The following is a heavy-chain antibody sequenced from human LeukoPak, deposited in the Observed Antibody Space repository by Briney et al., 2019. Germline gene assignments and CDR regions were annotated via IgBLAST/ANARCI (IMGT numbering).Heavy chain of an antibody. CDR2: ISSSSSYI. CDR1: GFTFSSYS. Sequence: SGGSLRLSCAASGFTFSSYSMNWVRQAPGKGLEWVSSISSSSSYIYYADSVKGRFTISRDNSKNTLYLQMNSLRAEDTAVYYCAKGFRSGGSFNPFDPWGQGTLVTVSS. J-gene: IGHJ5*02. CDR3: AKGFRSGGSFNPFDP. V-gene: IGHV3-21*04. D-gene: IGHD1-26*01.